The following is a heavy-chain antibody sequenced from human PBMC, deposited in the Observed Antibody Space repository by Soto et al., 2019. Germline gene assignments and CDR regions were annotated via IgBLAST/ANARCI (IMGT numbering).Heavy chain of an antibody. V-gene: IGHV1-3*01. D-gene: IGHD6-6*01. J-gene: IGHJ6*02. CDR1: GYTFTSYA. Sequence: GASVKVSCKASGYTFTSYAMHWVRQAPGQRLEWMGWINAGNGNTKYSQKFQGRVTITRDTSASTAYMELSSLRSEDTAVYYCARSGYYSSSSNYYYYGMDVWGQGTTVTVSS. CDR2: INAGNGNT. CDR3: ARSGYYSSSSNYYYYGMDV.